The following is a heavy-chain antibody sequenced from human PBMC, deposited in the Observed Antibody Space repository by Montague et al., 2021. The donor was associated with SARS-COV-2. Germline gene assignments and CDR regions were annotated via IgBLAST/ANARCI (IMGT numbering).Heavy chain of an antibody. CDR3: ARISGITSWYYDY. CDR1: GGSVSSGSYY. CDR2: IYYTGST. J-gene: IGHJ4*02. Sequence: SETLSLTCTVSGGSVSSGSYYWSWIRQPPGKGLQSTGYIYYTGSTNYNPSLQSRVTISVDSSKNQFSVRLSSVTAADTAVYYCARISGITSWYYDYWGQGTLVTVSS. D-gene: IGHD1-14*01. V-gene: IGHV4-61*01.